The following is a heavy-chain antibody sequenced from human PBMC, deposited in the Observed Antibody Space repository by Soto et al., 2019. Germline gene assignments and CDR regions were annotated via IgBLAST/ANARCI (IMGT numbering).Heavy chain of an antibody. V-gene: IGHV3-21*01. CDR2: ISSSSSYI. J-gene: IGHJ4*02. D-gene: IGHD2-8*01. CDR1: GFTFSSYS. CDR3: ARGGPSGVYAPFDY. Sequence: EVQLVESGGGLVKPGGSLRLSCAASGFTFSSYSMNWVRQAPGKGLEWVSSISSSSSYIYYADSVKGRFTISRDNAKNSLYLQMNSLRAEDTAVYYCARGGPSGVYAPFDYWGQGTLVTVSS.